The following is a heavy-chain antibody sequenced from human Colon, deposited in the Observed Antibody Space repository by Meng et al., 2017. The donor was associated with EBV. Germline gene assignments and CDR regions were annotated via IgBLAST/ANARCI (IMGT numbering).Heavy chain of an antibody. CDR2: IYHGGNT. D-gene: IGHD5-24*01. CDR3: ARGNAYNAPSFDY. CDR1: GASISSNNW. V-gene: IGHV4-4*02. Sequence: GQLQESGPGLVGPSGTLSLPCAVSGASISSNNWWSWVRQPPGKGLEWIGEIYHGGNTNYNPSLKSRVTISVDRSNDQFSLSLSSVTAADTAVYYCARGNAYNAPSFDYWGQGTLVTVSS. J-gene: IGHJ4*02.